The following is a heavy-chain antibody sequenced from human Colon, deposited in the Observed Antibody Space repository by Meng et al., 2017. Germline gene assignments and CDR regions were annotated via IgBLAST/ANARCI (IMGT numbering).Heavy chain of an antibody. J-gene: IGHJ4*02. CDR3: AKEVSTVTTFGGYFDC. CDR1: GFTFRTYA. Sequence: GGSLRLSCAASGFTFRTYAMSWVRQAPGKGLEWVSAISSSGDSTYYADSVKGRFTISRDNSKKTLYLQMNSLRAEDTAVYYCAKEVSTVTTFGGYFDCWGQGTLVTVSS. V-gene: IGHV3-23*01. CDR2: ISSSGDST. D-gene: IGHD4-17*01.